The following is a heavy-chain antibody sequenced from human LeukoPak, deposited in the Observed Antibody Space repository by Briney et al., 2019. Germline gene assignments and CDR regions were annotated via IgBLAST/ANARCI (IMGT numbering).Heavy chain of an antibody. D-gene: IGHD3-3*01. V-gene: IGHV4-59*01. CDR2: IYYSGST. CDR3: ARGDFCSKSNCYLRPMDV. CDR1: GGSISDYY. J-gene: IGHJ6*03. Sequence: SETLSLTCTVSGGSISDYYWNWIRQPPGKGLEWIGYIYYSGSTTYNPSLKSRVTMSVDTAKNQFSLKLRSVTAADTAIYYCARGDFCSKSNCYLRPMDVWGKGTTVAVSS.